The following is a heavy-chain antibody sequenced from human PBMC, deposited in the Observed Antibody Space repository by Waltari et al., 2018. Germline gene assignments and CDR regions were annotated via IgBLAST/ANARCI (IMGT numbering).Heavy chain of an antibody. CDR2: INTSGST. J-gene: IGHJ6*03. Sequence: QVQLQESGPGLVKPSETLSLTCRVSGGSISSYYWSWIRQSAGKGLEWIGRINTSGSTNYTPSLKSRVTMSVDTSKNQFSLKLTAVTAADTAVYYCARGITVIVADYYFYYMDVWGKGTTVTISS. CDR3: ARGITVIVADYYFYYMDV. CDR1: GGSISSYY. D-gene: IGHD3-22*01. V-gene: IGHV4-4*07.